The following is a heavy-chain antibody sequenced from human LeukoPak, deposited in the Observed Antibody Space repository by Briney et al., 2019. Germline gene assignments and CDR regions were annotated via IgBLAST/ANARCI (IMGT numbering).Heavy chain of an antibody. Sequence: GGSLRLSCTASGFTFGDYAMSWFRQAPGKGLEWVGFIRSKAYGGTTEYAASVKGRFTISRDDSKSIAYLQMNNLKTEDTAVYYCTRDLEDPRGPGFYFDYWGQGTLVTVSS. CDR2: IRSKAYGGTT. CDR1: GFTFGDYA. CDR3: TRDLEDPRGPGFYFDY. J-gene: IGHJ4*02. D-gene: IGHD1-14*01. V-gene: IGHV3-49*03.